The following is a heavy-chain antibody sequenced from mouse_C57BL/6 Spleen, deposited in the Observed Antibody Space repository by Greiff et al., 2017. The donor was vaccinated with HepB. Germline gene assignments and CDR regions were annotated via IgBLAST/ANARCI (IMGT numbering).Heavy chain of an antibody. CDR1: GYAFSSSW. CDR2: IYPGDGDT. J-gene: IGHJ2*01. Sequence: VHLVESGPELVKPGASVKISCKASGYAFSSSWMNWVKQRPGKGLEWIGRIYPGDGDTNYNGKFKGKATLTAAKSSSTAYMQRSSLTSEDSAVYFCARRGSNWDPFDYWGQGTTLTVSS. CDR3: ARRGSNWDPFDY. V-gene: IGHV1-82*01. D-gene: IGHD4-1*01.